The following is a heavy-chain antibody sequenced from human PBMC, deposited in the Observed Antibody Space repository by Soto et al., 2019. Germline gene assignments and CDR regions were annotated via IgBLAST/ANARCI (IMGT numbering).Heavy chain of an antibody. D-gene: IGHD2-15*01. CDR3: ARGSTVAAILFDY. CDR1: GGSISSSTFY. CDR2: VYYDGTT. J-gene: IGHJ4*02. V-gene: IGHV4-39*07. Sequence: SETLSLTCTVSGGSISSSTFYWGWIRQPPGKGLEWIGSVYYDGTTYYNPSLRSRVTISVDTSKNQFSLKLSSVTAADTAVYYCARGSTVAAILFDYWGQGTLVTVSS.